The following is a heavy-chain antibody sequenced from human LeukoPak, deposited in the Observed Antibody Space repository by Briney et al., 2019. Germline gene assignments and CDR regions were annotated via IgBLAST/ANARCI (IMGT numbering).Heavy chain of an antibody. CDR1: GYTFTNNY. Sequence: ASVKDSCKASGYTFTNNYLHWVRQAPGQGLEWMGMVYPRDGSTSYAQNFQGRVTVTRDTSTTTVHMELRGLRSEDTAVYYCARDQEGFDYWGQGTVVTVSS. CDR2: VYPRDGST. CDR3: ARDQEGFDY. J-gene: IGHJ4*02. V-gene: IGHV1-46*01.